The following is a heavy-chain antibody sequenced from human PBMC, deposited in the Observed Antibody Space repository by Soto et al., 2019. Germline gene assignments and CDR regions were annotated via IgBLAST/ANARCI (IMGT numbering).Heavy chain of an antibody. CDR2: ISYNSGSI. Sequence: DVQPVESGGGLVQPGRSLRLSCAASGFTFDDYAMHWVRQAPGKGLEWVSGISYNSGSIGYADSVKGRFTISRDNAKNSLYLQMNSLRAEDTAFYYCARGYCSSSSCPGLDYWGQGTLVTVSS. CDR3: ARGYCSSSSCPGLDY. V-gene: IGHV3-9*01. J-gene: IGHJ4*02. CDR1: GFTFDDYA. D-gene: IGHD2-2*01.